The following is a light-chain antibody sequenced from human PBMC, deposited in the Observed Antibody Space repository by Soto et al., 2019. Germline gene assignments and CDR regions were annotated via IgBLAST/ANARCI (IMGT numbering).Light chain of an antibody. J-gene: IGLJ2*01. V-gene: IGLV1-44*01. CDR2: SNN. Sequence: QSVLTQPPSASGTPGQRVTISCSGSSSNIGSNTVNWYQQFPGTAPKLLIYSNNRRPSGVPDRFSGSKSGTSASLAISGLQSEDEADYYCAVWDDSLNGPVFGGGTKVTVL. CDR1: SSNIGSNT. CDR3: AVWDDSLNGPV.